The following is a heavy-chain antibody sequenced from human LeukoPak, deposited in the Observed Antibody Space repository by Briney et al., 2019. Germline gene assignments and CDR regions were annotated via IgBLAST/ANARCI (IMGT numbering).Heavy chain of an antibody. CDR1: GASMSSVSNF. CDR2: TYNTGST. Sequence: TQSLTCSVSGASMSSVSNFWSWIRQSAEKGLEWIGRTYNTGSTNYNPSFKGRVTISIDTSKNQFSLNLSSVTAADTAVYYCAAGAYSGSYISFDYWGQGALVTVSS. CDR3: AAGAYSGSYISFDY. J-gene: IGHJ4*02. D-gene: IGHD1-26*01. V-gene: IGHV4-61*02.